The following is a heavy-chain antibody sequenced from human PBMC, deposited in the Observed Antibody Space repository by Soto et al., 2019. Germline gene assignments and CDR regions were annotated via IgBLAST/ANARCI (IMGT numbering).Heavy chain of an antibody. V-gene: IGHV1-2*04. Sequence: QVQLVQSGAEVKKPGASVKVSCKASGYTFTGYYMHWVRQAPGQGLEWMGWINPNSGGTNYAQKLQGWVTITRDTSMSTAYMELSRLRSDDTAVYYCARSERGYCCGCSGEGLDYWGQGTPVTVSS. CDR2: INPNSGGT. CDR3: ARSERGYCCGCSGEGLDY. D-gene: IGHD6-19*01. CDR1: GYTFTGYY. J-gene: IGHJ4*02.